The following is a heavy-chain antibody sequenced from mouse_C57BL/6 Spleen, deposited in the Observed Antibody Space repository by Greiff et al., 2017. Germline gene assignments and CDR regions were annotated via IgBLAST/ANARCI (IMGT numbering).Heavy chain of an antibody. J-gene: IGHJ2*01. V-gene: IGHV14-4*01. D-gene: IGHD1-1*01. CDR3: TTCPDYYGSLDY. CDR1: GFNIKDDY. Sequence: VQLQQSGAELVRPGASVKLSCTASGFNIKDDYMHWVKQRPEQGLEWIGWIDPENGDTEYASKFQGKVTITADTSANTAYLQLSSLTSEDTAVYYCTTCPDYYGSLDYWGQGTTLTVSS. CDR2: IDPENGDT.